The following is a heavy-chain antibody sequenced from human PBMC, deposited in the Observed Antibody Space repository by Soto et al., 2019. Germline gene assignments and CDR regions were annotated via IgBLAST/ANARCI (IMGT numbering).Heavy chain of an antibody. D-gene: IGHD1-26*01. J-gene: IGHJ6*02. CDR2: LPERGSSP. V-gene: IGHV3-23*01. CDR3: AKMTSGSYRRNYGMDV. Sequence: PGGSLRLSCAASAFTFSNYAMSWVRQAPGKGLEWVSALPERGSSPYYADSVKGRFTISRDNSKKSRYLQMNSLRAEDTAVYYCAKMTSGSYRRNYGMDVWGQGTTVTVSS. CDR1: AFTFSNYA.